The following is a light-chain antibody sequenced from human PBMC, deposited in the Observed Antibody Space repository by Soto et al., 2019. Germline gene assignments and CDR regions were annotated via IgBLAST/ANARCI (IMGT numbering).Light chain of an antibody. CDR1: SSDVGGYNF. CDR3: SSFTRSRAYV. Sequence: QSVLTQPASVSGSPGQSITISCTGTSSDVGGYNFVSWYQQQSGKAPKLMIHEVSNRPSGVSNRFSGSKSGNTASLTISGLQAEDEADYYCSSFTRSRAYVFXSGTKLTVL. J-gene: IGLJ1*01. V-gene: IGLV2-14*01. CDR2: EVS.